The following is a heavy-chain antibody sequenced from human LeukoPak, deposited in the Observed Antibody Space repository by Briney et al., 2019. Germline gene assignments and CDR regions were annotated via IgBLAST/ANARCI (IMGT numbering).Heavy chain of an antibody. V-gene: IGHV1-69*13. CDR1: GGTFSSYA. D-gene: IGHD1-26*01. CDR2: IIPIFGTA. Sequence: SVKVSCKASGGTFSSYAISWVRQAPGQGLEWMGGIIPIFGTAHYAQKFQGRVTITADDPTSTAYMELSSLGSEDTAVYYCVRDRLPVGATGWFDPWGQGTLVTVSS. CDR3: VRDRLPVGATGWFDP. J-gene: IGHJ5*02.